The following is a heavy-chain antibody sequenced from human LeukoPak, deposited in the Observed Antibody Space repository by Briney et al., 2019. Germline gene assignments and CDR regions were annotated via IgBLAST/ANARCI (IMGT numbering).Heavy chain of an antibody. CDR2: IKQDGSEK. D-gene: IGHD2-15*01. CDR3: ARSVFSGVVAAQHEFDD. J-gene: IGHJ4*02. V-gene: IGHV3-7*01. Sequence: PGGSLRLSCAASGFTFSSYWMSWVRQAPGKGLEWVANIKQDGSEKYYVDSVKGRFTISRDNAKNSVHLQMNSLRAEDTAVYYCARSVFSGVVAAQHEFDDWGQGTLVTVSS. CDR1: GFTFSSYW.